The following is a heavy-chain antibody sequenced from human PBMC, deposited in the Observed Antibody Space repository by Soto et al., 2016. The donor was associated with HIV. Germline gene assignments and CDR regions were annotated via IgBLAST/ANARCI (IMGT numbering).Heavy chain of an antibody. Sequence: EVQLVESGGGLVKPGGSLRLSCAASGFTFSSYSMNWVRQAPGKGLEWVSSISSSSSYIYYADSVKGRFTISRDNAKNSLYLQMNSLRAEDTAVYYCARGARGYYDILTGYYNEPYAFDIWAKGQWSPSLQ. D-gene: IGHD3-9*01. CDR1: GFTFSSYS. V-gene: IGHV3-21*01. CDR3: ARGARGYYDILTGYYNEPYAFDI. CDR2: ISSSSSYI. J-gene: IGHJ3*02.